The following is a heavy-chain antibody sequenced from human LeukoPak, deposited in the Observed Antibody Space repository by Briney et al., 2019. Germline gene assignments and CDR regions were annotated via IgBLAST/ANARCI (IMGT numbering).Heavy chain of an antibody. CDR1: GYTLTSYG. Sequence: GASVKVSCKASGYTLTSYGISWVRQAPGQGLEWMGWISAYNGNTNYAQKLQGRVTMTTDTSTSTAYMELRSLRSDDTAVYYCARGGGHYDILTGYYYYYYMDVWGKGTTVTVSS. J-gene: IGHJ6*03. D-gene: IGHD3-9*01. CDR2: ISAYNGNT. V-gene: IGHV1-18*01. CDR3: ARGGGHYDILTGYYYYYYMDV.